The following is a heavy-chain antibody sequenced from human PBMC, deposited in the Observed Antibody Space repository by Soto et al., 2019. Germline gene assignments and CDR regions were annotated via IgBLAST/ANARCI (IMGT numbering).Heavy chain of an antibody. CDR1: GGSFSGYY. V-gene: IGHV4-34*01. Sequence: SETLSLTCAVYGGSFSGYYWRCIRKPPGKGLEGIVEINHSGSTNYNPSLTSRVTISVDTSKNQFSLKLSSVPAADTAVYYCARLRTRLWLHHYGRDVGGQGTTVTVS. CDR2: INHSGST. J-gene: IGHJ6*02. CDR3: ARLRTRLWLHHYGRDV. D-gene: IGHD5-18*01.